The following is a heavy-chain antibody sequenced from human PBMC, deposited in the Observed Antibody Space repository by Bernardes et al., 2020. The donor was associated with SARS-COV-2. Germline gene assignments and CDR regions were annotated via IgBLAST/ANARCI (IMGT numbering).Heavy chain of an antibody. CDR3: ATYNWNWGGAFDI. CDR2: IYYSGST. CDR1: GGSIRSSY. D-gene: IGHD1-7*01. Sequence: SATLRLTCTVSGGSIRSSYWSWIRQHPGQGLEWIGYIYYSGSTNYNPSLKSRVTISVDTSKNQFSLKLSSVTAADTAVYYCATYNWNWGGAFDIWGQGTMVTGSS. V-gene: IGHV4-59*01. J-gene: IGHJ3*02.